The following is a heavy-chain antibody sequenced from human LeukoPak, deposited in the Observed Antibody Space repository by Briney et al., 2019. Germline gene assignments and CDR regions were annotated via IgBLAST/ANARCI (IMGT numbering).Heavy chain of an antibody. D-gene: IGHD3-22*01. CDR1: GGSISSSSYY. Sequence: SETLSLTCTVSGGSISSSSYYWGWIRQPPGKGLEWIGSIYYSGSTYYNPSLKSRVTISVDTSKNQFSLRLSSVTAADTAVYYCARGVSSFYYDSSVGLDYWGQGTLVTVSS. CDR2: IYYSGST. J-gene: IGHJ4*02. V-gene: IGHV4-39*07. CDR3: ARGVSSFYYDSSVGLDY.